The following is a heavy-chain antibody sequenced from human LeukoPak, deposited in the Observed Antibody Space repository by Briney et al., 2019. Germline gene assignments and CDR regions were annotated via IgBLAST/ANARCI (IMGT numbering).Heavy chain of an antibody. CDR1: GFTFDDYA. J-gene: IGHJ3*02. V-gene: IGHV3-9*01. Sequence: PGGSLRLSCAASGFTFDDYAMHWVRQAPGKGLEWVSGISRNSGSIGYVDSVKGRFTISRDNAKNSLYLEMSSLRAEDTAVYYCARDSNPGDSSGYYDAFDIWGQGTKVTVSS. D-gene: IGHD3-22*01. CDR2: ISRNSGSI. CDR3: ARDSNPGDSSGYYDAFDI.